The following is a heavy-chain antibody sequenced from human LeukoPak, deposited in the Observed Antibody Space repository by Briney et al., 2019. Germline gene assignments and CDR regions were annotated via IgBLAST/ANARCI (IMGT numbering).Heavy chain of an antibody. CDR2: ISGSGGST. V-gene: IGHV3-23*01. J-gene: IGHJ4*02. CDR1: GFTFSSYA. D-gene: IGHD6-13*01. Sequence: PGGSLRLSCAASGFTFSSYAMSWVRQAPGKGLEWVSAISGSGGSTYYADSVKGRFTTSRDNSKNTLYLQMNSLRADDTAVYYCAKDNRYSSSWPFDYWGQGTLVTVSS. CDR3: AKDNRYSSSWPFDY.